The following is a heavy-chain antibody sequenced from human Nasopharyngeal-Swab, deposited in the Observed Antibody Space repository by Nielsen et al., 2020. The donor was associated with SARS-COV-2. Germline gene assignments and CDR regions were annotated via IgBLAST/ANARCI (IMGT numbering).Heavy chain of an antibody. CDR3: ARDKTVVVAEATDYYYGMDV. V-gene: IGHV1-46*01. D-gene: IGHD2-15*01. Sequence: ASVKVSCKASGYTFTSYYMHWVRQAPGQGLEWMGIINPSGGSTSYAQKFQGRVTMTRDTSTSTVYMELSSLRSEDTAVYYCARDKTVVVAEATDYYYGMDVWGKGTTVTVSS. CDR2: INPSGGST. CDR1: GYTFTSYY. J-gene: IGHJ6*04.